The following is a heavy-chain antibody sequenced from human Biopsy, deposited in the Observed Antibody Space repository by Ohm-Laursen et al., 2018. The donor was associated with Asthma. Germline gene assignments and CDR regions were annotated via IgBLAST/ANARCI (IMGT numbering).Heavy chain of an antibody. CDR2: HSGRGAKT. CDR3: ARAYGGSFFSGSFDI. V-gene: IGHV3-23*01. Sequence: SLRLSCAASGFTVSTNGMSWVRQAPGKGLEWVSGHSGRGAKTYYADSVKGRFTISRDYSKNTLYLQMHSLRAEDTAVYYCARAYGGSFFSGSFDIWGQGTMVTVSS. J-gene: IGHJ3*02. D-gene: IGHD4-23*01. CDR1: GFTVSTNG.